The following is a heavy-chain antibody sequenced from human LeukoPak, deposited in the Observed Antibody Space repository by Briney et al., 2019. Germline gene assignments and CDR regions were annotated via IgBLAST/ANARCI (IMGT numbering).Heavy chain of an antibody. Sequence: SVKVSCKASGGTFSSYAISWVRQAPGQGLEWMGRIIPIFGTASYAQKFQGRVTITTDESTSTAYMELSSLRSEDTAVYYCARVKYSSGWYYFDYWGQGTLVTVSS. CDR1: GGTFSSYA. D-gene: IGHD6-19*01. CDR3: ARVKYSSGWYYFDY. J-gene: IGHJ4*02. V-gene: IGHV1-69*05. CDR2: IIPIFGTA.